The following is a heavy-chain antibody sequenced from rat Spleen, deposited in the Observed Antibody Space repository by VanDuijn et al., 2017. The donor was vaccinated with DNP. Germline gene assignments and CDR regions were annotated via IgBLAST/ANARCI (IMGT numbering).Heavy chain of an antibody. CDR3: TTDYERSY. V-gene: IGHV5S10*01. CDR2: ISYDGSRT. D-gene: IGHD1-1*01. Sequence: EVKLVESGGGLVQPGRSLKLSCAASGFTFSDYNMAWVRQAPKKGLEWVATISYDGSRTYYRDSVKDRFTISRDNVRRTQYLQMDSLRSEDTATYYCTTDYERSYWGQGVMVTGSS. CDR1: GFTFSDYN. J-gene: IGHJ2*01.